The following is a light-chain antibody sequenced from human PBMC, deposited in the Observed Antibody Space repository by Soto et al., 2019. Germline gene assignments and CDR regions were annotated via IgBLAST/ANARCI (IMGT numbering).Light chain of an antibody. CDR1: RSVNNNY. CDR3: HQHGGSPET. J-gene: IGKJ1*01. V-gene: IGKV3-20*01. Sequence: EIVFTQSPGTLSLSPGERATLSCRASRSVNNNYLAWYQQKPGQAPRLLIFGASSRATGIPDRFIGSGSGTEFILTISRXEPDDFAIYHCHQHGGSPETFGQGTKVDIK. CDR2: GAS.